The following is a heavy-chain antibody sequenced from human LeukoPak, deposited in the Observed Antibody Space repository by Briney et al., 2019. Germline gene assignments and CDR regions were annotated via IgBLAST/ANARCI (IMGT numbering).Heavy chain of an antibody. J-gene: IGHJ4*02. CDR3: ARYYYGSGSFDY. Sequence: GGSLRLSCAASGFTVSSNYMSWVRQAPGKGLEWVSVIYSGGSTYYADSVKGRFTISRDNSKNTLYLQMNSLRAEDTAMYYCARYYYGSGSFDYWGQGTLVTVSS. D-gene: IGHD3-10*01. CDR1: GFTVSSNY. CDR2: IYSGGST. V-gene: IGHV3-53*01.